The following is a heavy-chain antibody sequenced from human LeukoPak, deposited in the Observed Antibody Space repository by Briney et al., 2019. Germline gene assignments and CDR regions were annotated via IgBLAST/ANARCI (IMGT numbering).Heavy chain of an antibody. D-gene: IGHD5-24*01. CDR1: GYTFTSYA. CDR3: ARDRYGDGFAHFNY. Sequence: ASVKVSCKASGYTFTSYAMHWVRQAPGQGLEWMGWISPSGGTNYPQKFQGRVAITRDTSITTADMVLSRLTSDDTAVNYCARDRYGDGFAHFNYWGQGALVTVSS. V-gene: IGHV1-2*02. CDR2: ISPSGGT. J-gene: IGHJ4*02.